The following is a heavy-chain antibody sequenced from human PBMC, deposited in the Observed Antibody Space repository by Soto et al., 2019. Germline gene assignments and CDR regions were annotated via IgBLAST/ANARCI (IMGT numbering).Heavy chain of an antibody. Sequence: QITLKESGPTLVKPTQTLTLTCSFSGFSLSTSGTNVGWIRQPPGKALEWLALIYWDDDKRYSASLQTRLTINKDTSKNQVVLTMTNTDPGDTATYYCTHGPYYYDSSGDRAGYAFDLWGQGTMVTVSS. V-gene: IGHV2-5*02. J-gene: IGHJ3*01. CDR3: THGPYYYDSSGDRAGYAFDL. CDR2: IYWDDDK. CDR1: GFSLSTSGTN. D-gene: IGHD3-22*01.